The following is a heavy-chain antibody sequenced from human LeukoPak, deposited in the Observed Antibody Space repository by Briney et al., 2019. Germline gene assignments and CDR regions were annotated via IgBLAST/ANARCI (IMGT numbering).Heavy chain of an antibody. CDR3: ARGGAAATDY. V-gene: IGHV4-59*01. Sequence: SETLFLTFAVYGDPLRCSYWSWIRQPPGKVLEWIGYIYYSGRTNYNPSLKSRVTISVDTSKKQFSLKLSSVTAADTAVYYCARGGAAATDYWGQGTLVTVSS. CDR2: IYYSGRT. CDR1: GDPLRCSY. D-gene: IGHD6-13*01. J-gene: IGHJ4*02.